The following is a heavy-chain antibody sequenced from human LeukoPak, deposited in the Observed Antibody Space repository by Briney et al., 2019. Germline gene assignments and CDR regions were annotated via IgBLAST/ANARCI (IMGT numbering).Heavy chain of an antibody. CDR1: GGSISSGGYS. J-gene: IGHJ6*02. V-gene: IGHV4-30-2*01. CDR2: IYHSGSA. D-gene: IGHD1-26*01. Sequence: PSQTLSLTCAVSGGSISSGGYSWSWIRQPPGKGLEWIGYIYHSGSAYYNPSLKSRVTISVDRSKNQFSLKLSSATAADTAVYYCAREEGRYGMDVWGQGTTVTVSS. CDR3: AREEGRYGMDV.